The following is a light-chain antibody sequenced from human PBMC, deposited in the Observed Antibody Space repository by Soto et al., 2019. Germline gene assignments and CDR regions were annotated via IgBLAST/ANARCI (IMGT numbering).Light chain of an antibody. Sequence: QSVLTQPPSASGSTGQSVTISCTGTSSDVGGYNYVSWYQQHPGKVPKLMVYEVNKRPSGVPDRFSGSKSGNTASLTVSGLQAEDEADYYCTSYAGGNNVFGTGTKVTVL. J-gene: IGLJ1*01. CDR3: TSYAGGNNV. V-gene: IGLV2-8*01. CDR1: SSDVGGYNY. CDR2: EVN.